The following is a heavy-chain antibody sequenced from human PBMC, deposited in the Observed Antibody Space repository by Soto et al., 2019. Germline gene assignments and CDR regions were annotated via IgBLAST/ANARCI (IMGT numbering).Heavy chain of an antibody. CDR3: AREVTDTRPRGAFDI. J-gene: IGHJ3*02. CDR2: INSDGSST. Sequence: GGSLRLSCAASGFTFSSYWMHWVRQAPGKGLVWVSRINSDGSSTSYADSVKGRFTISRDNAKNTLYLQMNSLRAEDTAVYYCAREVTDTRPRGAFDIWGQGTMVTVSS. V-gene: IGHV3-74*01. CDR1: GFTFSSYW. D-gene: IGHD2-21*02.